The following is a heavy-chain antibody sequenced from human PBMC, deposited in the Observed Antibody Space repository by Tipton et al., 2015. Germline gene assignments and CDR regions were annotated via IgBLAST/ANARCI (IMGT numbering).Heavy chain of an antibody. CDR1: KFSFGSYA. D-gene: IGHD3-22*01. V-gene: IGHV3-23*01. J-gene: IGHJ2*01. Sequence: SLRLSCEGSKFSFGSYAMSWVRQAPGKGLEWVSSISPVGGITFYEDSVKGRFTISRDNPNNTLHLQMDSLRAEDTAVYYCAKEYGYDSSGYYSVSFDLWGRGTLVTVSS. CDR2: ISPVGGIT. CDR3: AKEYGYDSSGYYSVSFDL.